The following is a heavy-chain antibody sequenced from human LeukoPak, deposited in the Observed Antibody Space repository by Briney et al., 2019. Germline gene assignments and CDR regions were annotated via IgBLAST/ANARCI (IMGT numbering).Heavy chain of an antibody. CDR3: ARRLQRHFDY. J-gene: IGHJ4*02. D-gene: IGHD2-15*01. V-gene: IGHV5-10-1*01. CDR2: IDPSDSYT. Sequence: PGESLKISCKGSGYSFTSYWISWARQMPGKGLEWMGRIDPSDSYTNYSPSFQGHFTISVDKSISTAYLQWSSLKASDTAMYYCARRLQRHFDYWGQGTLVTVSS. CDR1: GYSFTSYW.